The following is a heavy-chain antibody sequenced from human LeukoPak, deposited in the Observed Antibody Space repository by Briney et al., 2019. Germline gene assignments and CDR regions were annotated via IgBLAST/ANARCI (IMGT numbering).Heavy chain of an antibody. CDR2: IWSDGSNK. J-gene: IGHJ5*02. CDR1: GFTFSDYG. CDR3: AKDASGPYSSLFDP. V-gene: IGHV3-33*06. D-gene: IGHD6-19*01. Sequence: PGGSLRLSCVASGFTFSDYGMHWVRQAPGKGLEWVAVIWSDGSNKVYADSVKGRFSISRDNSKSTLCLQMNSLGVEDTAVYYCAKDASGPYSSLFDPWGQGTLVIVSS.